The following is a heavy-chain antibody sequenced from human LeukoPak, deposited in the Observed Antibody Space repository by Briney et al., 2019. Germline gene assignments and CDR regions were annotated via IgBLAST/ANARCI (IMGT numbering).Heavy chain of an antibody. CDR3: AREGDDSSGYYTDY. J-gene: IGHJ4*02. CDR1: GYTFTSYA. CDR2: INAGNGDT. D-gene: IGHD3-22*01. V-gene: IGHV1-3*01. Sequence: ASVKVSCKASGYTFTSYAMHWVRQAPGQRLEWMGWINAGNGDTKYSQKFQGRVTITRDTSASTAYMELSSLRSEDTAVYYCAREGDDSSGYYTDYWGQGTLVTVSS.